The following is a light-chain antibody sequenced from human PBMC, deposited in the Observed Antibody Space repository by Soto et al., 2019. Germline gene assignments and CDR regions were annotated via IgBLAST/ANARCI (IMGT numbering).Light chain of an antibody. CDR3: MQATQPYI. Sequence: DIVLTQTRLSSPVTLGQPASISCRSSQSLVHIDGNTYFNWLQQRPGQPPRLLIYKISNRFPGAPEKFGGGGAGKDSTLKFRGVKGGDVGVYYGMQATQPYIFARGTGLDIK. V-gene: IGKV2-24*01. CDR2: KIS. CDR1: QSLVHIDGNTY. J-gene: IGKJ2*01.